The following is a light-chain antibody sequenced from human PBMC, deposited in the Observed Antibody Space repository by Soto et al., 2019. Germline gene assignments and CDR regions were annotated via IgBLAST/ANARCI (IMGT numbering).Light chain of an antibody. Sequence: QSVLTQSPSASASLGASVKLTCTMSSGHSTYAIAWHQQQPDKGPRYLMKLNTDGSHNKGDGIPDRFSGSSSGAERYLTISSLQSDDEADYYCQTWGTGIQVFGGGTKLTVL. J-gene: IGLJ3*02. V-gene: IGLV4-69*01. CDR3: QTWGTGIQV. CDR2: LNTDGSH. CDR1: SGHSTYA.